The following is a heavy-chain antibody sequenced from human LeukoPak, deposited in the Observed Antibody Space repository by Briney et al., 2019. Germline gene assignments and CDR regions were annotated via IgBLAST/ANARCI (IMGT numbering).Heavy chain of an antibody. J-gene: IGHJ6*03. CDR2: MNPNSGNT. Sequence: ASVKVSCKASGYNFTSYDINWVRQATGQGPEWMGWMNPNSGNTGYAQKCQGRVTMTRNTSINTAYMELRSLRSEDTGVYYLSRGRYCSGGSCYYDCYYYYYMDVWAKGTTVSVPS. D-gene: IGHD2-15*01. CDR1: GYNFTSYD. CDR3: SRGRYCSGGSCYYDCYYYYYMDV. V-gene: IGHV1-8*01.